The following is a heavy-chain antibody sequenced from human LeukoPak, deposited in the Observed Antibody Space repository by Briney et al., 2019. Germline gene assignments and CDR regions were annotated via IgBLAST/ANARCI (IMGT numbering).Heavy chain of an antibody. Sequence: GGSLRLSCAASGFTFSSYGMHWVRQAPGKGLEWVAVIWYDGSNKYYADSVKGRFTISRDNSKNTLYPQMNSLRAEDTAVYYCARDTLRWGVSSSWYGYFDYWGQGTLVTVSS. CDR3: ARDTLRWGVSSSWYGYFDY. V-gene: IGHV3-33*01. CDR2: IWYDGSNK. CDR1: GFTFSSYG. J-gene: IGHJ4*02. D-gene: IGHD6-13*01.